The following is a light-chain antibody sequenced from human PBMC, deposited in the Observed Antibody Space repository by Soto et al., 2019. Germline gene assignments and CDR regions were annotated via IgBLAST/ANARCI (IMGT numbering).Light chain of an antibody. V-gene: IGKV3-11*01. J-gene: IGKJ4*01. Sequence: IVLTQSPATLSLSPGERASLSCRASQTVGKDLAWYQVRPGQAPRLRIFDASTRATGVPPRVSGSRSGADYTRTISSLDPEEFALYDWQQRSAWPFTFGGGTSVLIK. CDR3: QQRSAWPFT. CDR1: QTVGKD. CDR2: DAS.